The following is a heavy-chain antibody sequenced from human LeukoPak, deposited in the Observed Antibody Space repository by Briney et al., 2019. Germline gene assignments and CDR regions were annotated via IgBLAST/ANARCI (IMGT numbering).Heavy chain of an antibody. Sequence: PGGSLRLSCVASGFTLSSYWMHWVRQAPGKGLVYVSRIKTDGSTTIYADSVKGRFTISRDNAKNTLYLQMNSLRAEDTAVYYCAKDRGYYDSSGYPRYFDYWGQGTLVTVSS. V-gene: IGHV3-74*01. D-gene: IGHD3-22*01. CDR1: GFTLSSYW. J-gene: IGHJ4*02. CDR2: IKTDGSTT. CDR3: AKDRGYYDSSGYPRYFDY.